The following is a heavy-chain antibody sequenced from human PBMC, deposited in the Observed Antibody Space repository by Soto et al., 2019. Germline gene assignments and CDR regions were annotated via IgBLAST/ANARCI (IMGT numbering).Heavy chain of an antibody. Sequence: GGSLRLPCVNSGITFSDYGISRVPQAPGPALAWISVINGAGDTDYSDSVKGRFTISRDNSQSTLYLKLNSLRAEDTAVYYCVRPSIQASGTYWGQGTLVAVSS. V-gene: IGHV3-23*01. J-gene: IGHJ4*02. CDR1: GITFSDYG. CDR2: INGAGDT. D-gene: IGHD6-13*01. CDR3: VRPSIQASGTY.